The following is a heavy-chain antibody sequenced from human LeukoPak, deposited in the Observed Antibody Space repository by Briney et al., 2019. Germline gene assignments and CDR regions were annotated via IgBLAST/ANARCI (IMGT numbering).Heavy chain of an antibody. CDR2: IIPIFGTA. Sequence: GASVKVSCKASGGTFSSYAISRVRQAPGQGLEWMGRIIPIFGTANYARKFQGRVTITTDESTSTAYMELSSLRSEDTAVYYCARSAPRSSGWYNYFDYWGQGTLVTVSS. V-gene: IGHV1-69*05. CDR3: ARSAPRSSGWYNYFDY. J-gene: IGHJ4*02. CDR1: GGTFSSYA. D-gene: IGHD6-19*01.